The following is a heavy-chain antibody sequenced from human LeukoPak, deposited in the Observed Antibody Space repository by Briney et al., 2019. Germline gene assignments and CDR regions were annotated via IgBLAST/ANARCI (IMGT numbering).Heavy chain of an antibody. D-gene: IGHD2-2*01. CDR2: IYHSGST. Sequence: SETLSLTCTVSGGSISSGGYYWSWIRQPPGKGLEWIGYIYHSGSTYYNPSLKSRVTISVDRSKNQFSLKLSSVTAADTAVYYCARNPVVPAANNWFDPWGQGTLVTVSS. CDR3: ARNPVVPAANNWFDP. J-gene: IGHJ5*02. V-gene: IGHV4-30-2*01. CDR1: GGSISSGGYY.